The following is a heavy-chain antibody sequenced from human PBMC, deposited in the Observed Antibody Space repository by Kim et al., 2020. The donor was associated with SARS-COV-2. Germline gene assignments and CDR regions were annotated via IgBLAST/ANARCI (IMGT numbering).Heavy chain of an antibody. D-gene: IGHD6-6*01. V-gene: IGHV3-23*01. CDR3: AKAQSFSSSSEYFDY. J-gene: IGHJ4*02. Sequence: ADSVKGRFTISRDNFKNPWFRQMDSLRAEDTAMYYCAKAQSFSSSSEYFDYWGQGTPVTVSS.